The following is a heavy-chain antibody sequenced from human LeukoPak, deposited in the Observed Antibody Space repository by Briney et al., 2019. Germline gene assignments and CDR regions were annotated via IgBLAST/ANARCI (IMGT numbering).Heavy chain of an antibody. Sequence: GGSLRLSCAASGFTFSSYAMSWGRQAPGKGLEWVSAISGSVGSTYYADSVKGRFTIPRDNAKNSLYLQMNSLRAEDTAVYYCAELGITMIGGVWGKGTTVTISS. CDR1: GFTFSSYA. D-gene: IGHD3-10*02. CDR2: ISGSVGST. V-gene: IGHV3-23*01. CDR3: AELGITMIGGV. J-gene: IGHJ6*04.